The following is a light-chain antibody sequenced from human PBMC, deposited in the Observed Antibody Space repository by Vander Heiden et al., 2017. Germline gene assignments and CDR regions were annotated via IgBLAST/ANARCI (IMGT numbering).Light chain of an antibody. CDR1: QSLLHSNGYNY. CDR3: RRALENPLT. J-gene: IGKJ4*01. Sequence: DLVMTHSPLSLPVTPGEPASISCRSSQSLLHSNGYNYSDCQLQKRGQSPQLLIYLGSKPAAGVPERFSGSGSGTDFTLKISRVDAEDVGVYYCRRALENPLTFGGGTRVEIK. CDR2: LGS. V-gene: IGKV2-28*01.